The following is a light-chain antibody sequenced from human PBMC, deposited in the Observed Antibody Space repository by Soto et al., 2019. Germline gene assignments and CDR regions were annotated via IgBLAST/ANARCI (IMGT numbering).Light chain of an antibody. V-gene: IGLV2-14*03. CDR3: SSYTSSSTSSYSLV. J-gene: IGLJ3*02. Sequence: QSALTQPASVSGSPGQSITISCTGTSSDIGTYNFVSWYQQHPGKAPKLMIYDVSHRPSGVSNRFSGSKSGNTASLTISGLQAEDEADYYCSSYTSSSTSSYSLVFGGGTKLTVL. CDR1: SSDIGTYNF. CDR2: DVS.